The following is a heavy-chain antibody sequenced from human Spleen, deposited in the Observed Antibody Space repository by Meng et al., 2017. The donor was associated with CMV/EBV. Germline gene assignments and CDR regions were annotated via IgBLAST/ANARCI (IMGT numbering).Heavy chain of an antibody. V-gene: IGHV4-31*03. CDR2: TYHDGST. J-gene: IGHJ4*02. CDR1: GGPLDSGAYC. CDR3: SGSDY. D-gene: IGHD7-27*01. Sequence: HTLSLPCTVSGGPLDSGAYCWSWIRQHPEKGLEWIGYTYHDGSTHYNPSHRSRAAISVDTSKNQFSLRLNSVTGADTAVYFCSGSDYWGQGTLVTVSS.